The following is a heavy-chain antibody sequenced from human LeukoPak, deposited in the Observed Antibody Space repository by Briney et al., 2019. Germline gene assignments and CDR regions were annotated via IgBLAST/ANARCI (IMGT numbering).Heavy chain of an antibody. V-gene: IGHV1-2*02. J-gene: IGHJ3*02. CDR3: ARGRYKNAFDI. CDR1: GYNFTGYY. D-gene: IGHD1-1*01. CDR2: INPNSGGT. Sequence: ASVKVSCKASGYNFTGYYMHWVRQAPGQGLEWMGWINPNSGGTKYAQKFQGRVTMTRDTSISTAYMELSRPRSDDTAVYYCARGRYKNAFDIWGQGTMVTVSS.